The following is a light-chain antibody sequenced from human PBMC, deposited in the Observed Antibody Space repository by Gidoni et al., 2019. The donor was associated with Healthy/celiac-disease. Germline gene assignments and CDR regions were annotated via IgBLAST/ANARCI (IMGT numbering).Light chain of an antibody. Sequence: VLTQSPATLSLSPGERATLSCRASQSVSSYLAWYQQKPGQAPRLLIYDASNRATGIPARFSGSGSGTDFTLTISSLEPEDFAVYYCQQRSNWPPKVTFGGGTKVEIK. V-gene: IGKV3-11*01. CDR2: DAS. J-gene: IGKJ4*01. CDR1: QSVSSY. CDR3: QQRSNWPPKVT.